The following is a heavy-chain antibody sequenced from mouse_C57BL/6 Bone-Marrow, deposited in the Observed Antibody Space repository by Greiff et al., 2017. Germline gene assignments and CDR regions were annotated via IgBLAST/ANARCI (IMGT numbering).Heavy chain of an antibody. CDR2: INYDGSST. D-gene: IGHD2-5*01. J-gene: IGHJ2*01. CDR1: GFTFSDYY. Sequence: DVHLVESEGGLVQPGSSMKLSCTASGFTFSDYYMAWVRQVPEKGLEWVANINYDGSSTYYLDSLKSRFIISRDNAKNILYLQMSSLKSEDTATYYCARGGAYYSNFDFDYWGQGTTLTVSS. V-gene: IGHV5-16*01. CDR3: ARGGAYYSNFDFDY.